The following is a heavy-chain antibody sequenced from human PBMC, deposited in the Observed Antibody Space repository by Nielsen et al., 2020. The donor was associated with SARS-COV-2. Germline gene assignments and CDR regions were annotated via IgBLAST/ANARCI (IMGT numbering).Heavy chain of an antibody. D-gene: IGHD7-27*01. CDR2: ISWDSGAI. CDR1: GFGFGDFA. CDR3: ARETAERFGKFALDC. Sequence: GGSLRLSCEASGFGFGDFAMHWVRHVPGKGLEWVSGISWDSGAIASADSVKGRFTISRDNVKNSLDLQMNSLRVEDTALYYCARETAERFGKFALDCWGQGTLVIVSS. V-gene: IGHV3-9*01. J-gene: IGHJ4*02.